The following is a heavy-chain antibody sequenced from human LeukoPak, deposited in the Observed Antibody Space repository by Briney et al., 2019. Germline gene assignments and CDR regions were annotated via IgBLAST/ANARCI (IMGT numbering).Heavy chain of an antibody. D-gene: IGHD3-10*02. J-gene: IGHJ6*04. Sequence: GGSLRLSCAASGFTVSSNYMSWVRQAPGKGLEWVSYISSSGSTIYYTDSVKGRFTISRDNAKNSLYLQMNSLRAEDTAVYYCAELGITMIGGVWGKGTTVTISS. CDR3: AELGITMIGGV. V-gene: IGHV3-11*04. CDR1: GFTVSSNY. CDR2: ISSSGSTI.